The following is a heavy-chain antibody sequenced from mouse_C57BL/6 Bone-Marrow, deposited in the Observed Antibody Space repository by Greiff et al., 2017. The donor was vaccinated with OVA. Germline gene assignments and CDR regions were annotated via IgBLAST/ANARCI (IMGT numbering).Heavy chain of an antibody. V-gene: IGHV1-50*01. Sequence: QVQLQQPGAELVKPGASVKLSCKASGYTFTSYWMQWVQQRPGQGLEWIGEIDPSDSYTNYNQKFKGQATLTVDTSSSTAYLQLNSLTSEDSAVYYCAREDYYGSSYVDFAYWDQGPVVTVSA. J-gene: IGHJ3*01. D-gene: IGHD1-1*01. CDR2: IDPSDSYT. CDR3: AREDYYGSSYVDFAY. CDR1: GYTFTSYW.